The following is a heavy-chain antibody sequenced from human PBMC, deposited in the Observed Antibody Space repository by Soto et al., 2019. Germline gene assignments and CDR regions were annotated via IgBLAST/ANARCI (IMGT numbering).Heavy chain of an antibody. D-gene: IGHD1-7*01. J-gene: IGHJ4*02. CDR3: ASRDPGTSVDY. CDR1: GGSISSPDHH. CDR2: IYYSAST. Sequence: SETLSLTCTVSGGSISSPDHHWTWIRQSPGKGLEWIGAIYYSASTYYNPSLVSRIRISLDKSENQFSLKVTSLTAADTAVYYCASRDPGTSVDYWGQGTLVTVSS. V-gene: IGHV4-30-4*01.